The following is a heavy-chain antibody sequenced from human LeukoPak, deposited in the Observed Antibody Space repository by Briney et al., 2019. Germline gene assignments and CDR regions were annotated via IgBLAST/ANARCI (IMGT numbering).Heavy chain of an antibody. J-gene: IGHJ4*02. V-gene: IGHV3-21*01. CDR3: ARDDSSSWYHSPFDY. Sequence: GGSLRLSCAASGFTFSSYSMNWVRQAPGKGLEWVSSISSSSSYIYYADSVKGRFTISRDNAKHSLYLQMNSLRAEDTAVYYCARDDSSSWYHSPFDYWGQGTLVTVSS. CDR2: ISSSSSYI. D-gene: IGHD6-13*01. CDR1: GFTFSSYS.